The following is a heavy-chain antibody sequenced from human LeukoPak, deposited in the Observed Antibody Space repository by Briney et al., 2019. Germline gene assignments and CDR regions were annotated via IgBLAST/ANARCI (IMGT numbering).Heavy chain of an antibody. CDR1: GFTFSSYG. Sequence: GGSLRLSCAASGFTFSSYGMHWVRQAAGKGMEYVSAISSNGGSTYYANSVKARFTISRDNSKNTLYLQMGSLRAEDMAVYYCARGSPVTTADYWGQGTLVTVSS. CDR3: ARGSPVTTADY. V-gene: IGHV3-64*01. J-gene: IGHJ4*02. D-gene: IGHD4-17*01. CDR2: ISSNGGST.